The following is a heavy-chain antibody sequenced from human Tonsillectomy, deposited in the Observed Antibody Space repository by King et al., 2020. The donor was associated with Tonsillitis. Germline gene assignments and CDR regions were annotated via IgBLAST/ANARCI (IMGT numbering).Heavy chain of an antibody. CDR1: GFTFSNAW. J-gene: IGHJ6*02. Sequence: VQLVESGGGLVKPGGSLRLSCAASGFTFSNAWMSWVRQAPGKGLEWVGRIKSKTDGGTTDYAAPVKGRFTISRDDSKNTLYLQMNSLKTEDTAVYYCTTFSYTGYYYYGMDVWGQGTTVTVSS. CDR2: IKSKTDGGTT. D-gene: IGHD2-2*02. V-gene: IGHV3-15*01. CDR3: TTFSYTGYYYYGMDV.